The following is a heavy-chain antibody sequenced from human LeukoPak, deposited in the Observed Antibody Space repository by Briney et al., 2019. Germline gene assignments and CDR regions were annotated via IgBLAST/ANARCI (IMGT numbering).Heavy chain of an antibody. V-gene: IGHV3-21*01. CDR1: GFTFSSYS. CDR3: AREANGVLRFLECAWFDP. Sequence: GGSLRLSCAASGFTFSSYSMNWVRQAPGKGLEWVSSISSSSSYIYYADSVKGRFTISRDNAKNSLYLQMNSLRAEDTAVYYCAREANGVLRFLECAWFDPWGQGTMVTVSS. J-gene: IGHJ5*02. D-gene: IGHD3-3*01. CDR2: ISSSSSYI.